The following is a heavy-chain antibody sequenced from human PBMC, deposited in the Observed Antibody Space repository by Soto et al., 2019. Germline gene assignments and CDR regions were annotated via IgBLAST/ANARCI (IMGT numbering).Heavy chain of an antibody. V-gene: IGHV1-8*02. J-gene: IGHJ5*02. CDR2: MNVENGNT. D-gene: IGHD3-10*01. Sequence: QVQVVQSGAEVKKPGASVKVSCKASGYSFTNYDINWVRQATGQGLEWMGWMNVENGNTGYAQNFQGRLTMTRNIAISTAYMELSSLRSEDTAVYYCALYHRSGSYYGWFDPWGQGTLVTVSS. CDR3: ALYHRSGSYYGWFDP. CDR1: GYSFTNYD.